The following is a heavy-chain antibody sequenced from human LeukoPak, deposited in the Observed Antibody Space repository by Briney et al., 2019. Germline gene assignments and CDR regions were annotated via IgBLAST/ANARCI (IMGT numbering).Heavy chain of an antibody. CDR1: GFTFSSYS. D-gene: IGHD3-22*01. V-gene: IGHV3-48*01. Sequence: GGSLRLSCAASGFTFSSYSMNWVRQAPGKGLEWVSYISSSSSTIYYADSVKGRFTISRDNAKNSLYLQMNSLRSDDTAVYYCSRTNRAYYDSSDYYLYNWFDPWGQGALVTVSS. CDR3: SRTNRAYYDSSDYYLYNWFDP. J-gene: IGHJ5*02. CDR2: ISSSSSTI.